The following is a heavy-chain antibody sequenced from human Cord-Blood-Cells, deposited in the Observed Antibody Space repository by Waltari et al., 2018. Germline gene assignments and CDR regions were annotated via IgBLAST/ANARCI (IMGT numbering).Heavy chain of an antibody. CDR2: IYAGDCAS. CDR3: AGILTGEEYVDY. V-gene: IGHV5-51*01. CDR1: GYSFTSYW. J-gene: IGHJ4*02. D-gene: IGHD7-27*01. Sequence: EVQLVQSGAEVKKPGESLKISCKGSGYSFTSYWIGWVRQMPGKGLEWMWIIYAGDCASSYIPSFTGQFTISAANSISIAYLQGSSLKASDTAMYYWAGILTGEEYVDYWGEGTLVTVSS.